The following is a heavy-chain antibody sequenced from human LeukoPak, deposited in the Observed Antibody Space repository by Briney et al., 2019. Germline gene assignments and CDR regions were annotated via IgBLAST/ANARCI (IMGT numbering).Heavy chain of an antibody. CDR2: IRSKASNYTT. D-gene: IGHD2/OR15-2a*01. CDR3: NQAGVLGPTTFYY. CDR1: GFTFRGSV. J-gene: IGHJ4*02. V-gene: IGHV3-73*01. Sequence: TGGSLRLSCAASGFTFRGSVIHWVRRASGKGLEWVGRIRSKASNYTTAYAASVKGRFTISRDDSKNMAHLQMNSLKTEDTAVYYCNQAGVLGPTTFYYWGQGTLVTVSS.